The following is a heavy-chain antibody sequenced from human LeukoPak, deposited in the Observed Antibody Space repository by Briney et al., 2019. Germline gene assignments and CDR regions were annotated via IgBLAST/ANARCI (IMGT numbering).Heavy chain of an antibody. CDR3: ASLRAMGPAAIRTGY. V-gene: IGHV4-59*11. CDR1: GGSISSHY. J-gene: IGHJ4*02. Sequence: AETLSLTCTVSGGSISSHYWSWIRQPPGKGLEWIGYIYYSGSTDYNPSLKSRVTISVDTSKNQFSLKLSSVTAADTAVYYCASLRAMGPAAIRTGYWGQGTLVTVSS. CDR2: IYYSGST. D-gene: IGHD2-2*01.